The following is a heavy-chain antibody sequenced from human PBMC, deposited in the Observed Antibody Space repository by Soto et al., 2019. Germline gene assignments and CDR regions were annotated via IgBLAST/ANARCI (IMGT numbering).Heavy chain of an antibody. D-gene: IGHD2-21*01. J-gene: IGHJ5*02. CDR1: GYTFTNYD. CDR3: ARGDAVVVPARFDP. CDR2: ISVYNGHT. V-gene: IGHV1-18*01. Sequence: QVQLVQSGAEVKKPGASVKVSCKTSGYTFTNYDIAWLRQAPGQGLEWMGWISVYNGHTNYAQNLQGRIIITTDTSTSTAYMDLMSLRTDDTAVYFCARGDAVVVPARFDPGGQGTLVTVSS.